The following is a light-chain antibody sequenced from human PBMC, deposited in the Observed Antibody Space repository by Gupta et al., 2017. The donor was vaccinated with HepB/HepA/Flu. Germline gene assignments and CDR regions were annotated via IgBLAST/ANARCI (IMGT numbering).Light chain of an antibody. V-gene: IGLV7-43*01. CDR2: TTT. Sequence: QAVVTQEPSLTVSPGRTVTLTCSSSTGPVTTAFYPTWFQQKPGQAPRALIYTTTNKHSWTPARFSGSLPGGKAALTLSGVQPEDEAEYYCLLYYGGDQSWVFGGGTKLTVL. J-gene: IGLJ3*02. CDR1: TGPVTTAFY. CDR3: LLYYGGDQSWV.